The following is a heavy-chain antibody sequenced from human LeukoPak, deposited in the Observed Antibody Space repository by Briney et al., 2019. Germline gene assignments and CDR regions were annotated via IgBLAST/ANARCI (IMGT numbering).Heavy chain of an antibody. CDR3: ARDNWNYGSSMDV. V-gene: IGHV4-59*01. CDR1: GGSISSYY. Sequence: SETLSLTCTVSGGSISSYYWSWIRQPPGKGLEWIGYIYYSGSTNYNPSLKGRVTISVDTSKNQFSLKLSSVTAADTAVYYCARDNWNYGSSMDVWGQGTTVTVSS. CDR2: IYYSGST. J-gene: IGHJ6*02. D-gene: IGHD1-7*01.